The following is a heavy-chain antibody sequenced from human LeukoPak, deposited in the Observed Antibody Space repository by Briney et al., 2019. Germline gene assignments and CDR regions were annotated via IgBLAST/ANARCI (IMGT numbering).Heavy chain of an antibody. CDR1: GGYISSSNW. V-gene: IGHV4-4*02. D-gene: IGHD3-10*01. J-gene: IGHJ4*02. CDR3: ARHTGTGTYPLEL. Sequence: SETLSLTCAVSGGYISSSNWWSLVRQPPGKGLEWIGEIYRSGSTNYNPSLKSRVTISVDKSKDQFSLKLSSVTAADTAVYYCARHTGTGTYPLELWGQGTLVTVPS. CDR2: IYRSGST.